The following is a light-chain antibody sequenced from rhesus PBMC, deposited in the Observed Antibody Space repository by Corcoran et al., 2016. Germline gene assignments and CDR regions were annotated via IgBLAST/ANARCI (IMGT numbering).Light chain of an antibody. J-gene: IGLJ6*01. CDR3: WRHYGGGYDV. CDR2: DTS. Sequence: QSVVTQASSLAVSPGGTVTRTCRSSAGAVTGSHYPYWFQQKPGQAPRTLIYDTSNKLSWTPARFSGPLLGGKAALTLSGARPEDEAYYYSWRHYGGGYDVFGSGTKLTVL. CDR1: AGAVTGSHY. V-gene: IGLV7-88*01.